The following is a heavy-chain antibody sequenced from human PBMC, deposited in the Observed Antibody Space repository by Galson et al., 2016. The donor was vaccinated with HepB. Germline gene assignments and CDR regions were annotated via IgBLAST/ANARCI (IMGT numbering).Heavy chain of an antibody. V-gene: IGHV3-23*01. CDR3: AKGGSYYHV. D-gene: IGHD1-26*01. J-gene: IGHJ4*02. Sequence: SLRLSCAASGFTFNAYTMSWVRQAPGKGLERVSTISADASRRYYATSVKGRFAFSRDESKNTLFLQMNRLGVEDTAIYYCAKGGSYYHVWGQGTLVTVSS. CDR2: ISADASRR. CDR1: GFTFNAYT.